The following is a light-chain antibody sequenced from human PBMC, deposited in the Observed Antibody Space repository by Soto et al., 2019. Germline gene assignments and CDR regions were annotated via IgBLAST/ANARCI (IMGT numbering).Light chain of an antibody. CDR3: QQYGSSPYT. CDR1: QSVSSRC. J-gene: IGKJ2*01. CDR2: AAS. V-gene: IGKV3-20*01. Sequence: IVLTQSPGTLSLSPGERATLSCRASQSVSSRCLAWYQQKPGQAPRLLIYAASSRATGIPDRFSGTGSGTDFTLTITRLEPEDFAVYYCQQYGSSPYTFGLGTKLEIK.